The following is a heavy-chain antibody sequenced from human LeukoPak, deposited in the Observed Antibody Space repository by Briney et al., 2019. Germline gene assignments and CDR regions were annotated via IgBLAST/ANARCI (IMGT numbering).Heavy chain of an antibody. CDR1: GGSISSGDYY. Sequence: PSETLSLTCTVSGGSISSGDYYWSWIRQPPGKGLEWIGYIFYSGSTNYNPSLESRVTISFDTSKNQFSLKLTSVTAADTAVYYCARDPGVTTGTYNFDSWGQGSLVTVSS. CDR3: ARDPGVTTGTYNFDS. J-gene: IGHJ4*02. V-gene: IGHV4-61*08. CDR2: IFYSGST. D-gene: IGHD1-1*01.